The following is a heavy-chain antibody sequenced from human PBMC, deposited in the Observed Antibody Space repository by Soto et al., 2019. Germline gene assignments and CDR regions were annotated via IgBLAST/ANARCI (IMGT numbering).Heavy chain of an antibody. Sequence: GGSLRLSCAASGFTFSNAWMIWVRQAPGKGLEWVGRIKSKTDGGTTDYAAPVKGRFTISRDDSKNTLYLQMNSLKTEDTAVYYCTTDPRIHIAKNWFDPWGQGTLVTVSS. CDR3: TTDPRIHIAKNWFDP. CDR1: GFTFSNAW. D-gene: IGHD6-13*01. J-gene: IGHJ5*02. V-gene: IGHV3-15*01. CDR2: IKSKTDGGTT.